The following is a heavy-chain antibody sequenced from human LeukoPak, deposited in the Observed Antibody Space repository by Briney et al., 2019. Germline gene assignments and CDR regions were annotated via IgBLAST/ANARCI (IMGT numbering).Heavy chain of an antibody. CDR1: GFTFSHYA. D-gene: IGHD3-3*01. Sequence: GGSLRLSCEASGFTFSHYAMHWVRQAPGKGLEWVAVMSSDGNKNYYADSVKGRFTISRDNSKDTLYLEMHSLIREDTAVYYCARDLRGDYDFWSGRFPIDWGRGTLVTVPS. V-gene: IGHV3-30*04. CDR2: MSSDGNKN. J-gene: IGHJ4*02. CDR3: ARDLRGDYDFWSGRFPID.